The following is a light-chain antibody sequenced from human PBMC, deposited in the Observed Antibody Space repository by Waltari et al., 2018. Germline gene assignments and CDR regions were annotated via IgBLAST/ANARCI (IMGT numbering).Light chain of an antibody. V-gene: IGKV1-5*03. CDR2: KAS. Sequence: DIQMTQSPSTLSASVGDRVTITCRASQSISSWLAWYQQKPGKAPKLLIYKASGLESGVPSRFSGSGSVTEFTLTISSLQPDDFATYYCQQYSSYPWTFGQGTKVEIK. J-gene: IGKJ1*01. CDR1: QSISSW. CDR3: QQYSSYPWT.